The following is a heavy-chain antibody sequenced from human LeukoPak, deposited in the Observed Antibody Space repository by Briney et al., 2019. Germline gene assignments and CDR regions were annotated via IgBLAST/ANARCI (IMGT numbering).Heavy chain of an antibody. V-gene: IGHV4-39*07. CDR3: TRESGPYCPFGY. CDR2: IYYSKNT. D-gene: IGHD1-26*01. Sequence: SETLSLTCTVSGGSISSSSAYWGWIRQPPGKGLEWIGSIYYSKNTYYNPSLKSRVTISADTSKNQFSLTLTSVTAADTAMYYCTRESGPYCPFGYWGQGTLVVVPS. J-gene: IGHJ4*02. CDR1: GGSISSSSAY.